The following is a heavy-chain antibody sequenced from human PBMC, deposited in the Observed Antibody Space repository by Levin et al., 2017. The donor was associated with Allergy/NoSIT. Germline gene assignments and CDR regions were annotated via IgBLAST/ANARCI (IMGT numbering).Heavy chain of an antibody. CDR2: IYYSGST. Sequence: ESLKISCTVSGGSISSYYWSWIRQPPGKGLEWIGYIYYSGSTNYNPSLKSRVTISVDTSKNQFSLKLSSVTAADTAVYYCAREMSSSWYNAFDIWGQGTMVTVSS. J-gene: IGHJ3*02. D-gene: IGHD6-13*01. CDR1: GGSISSYY. V-gene: IGHV4-59*01. CDR3: AREMSSSWYNAFDI.